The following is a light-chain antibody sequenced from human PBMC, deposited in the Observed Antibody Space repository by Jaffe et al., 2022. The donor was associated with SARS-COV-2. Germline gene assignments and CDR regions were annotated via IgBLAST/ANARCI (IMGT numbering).Light chain of an antibody. J-gene: IGLJ2*01. CDR2: EVS. Sequence: QSALTQPASVSGSPGQSITISCTGTSSDVGGYNYVSWYQQHPGKAPKLMIYEVSNRPSGVPDRFSGSKSGNTASLTISGLQAEDEADYYCSSYTSSSIVVFGGGTKLTVL. CDR1: SSDVGGYNY. V-gene: IGLV2-14*01. CDR3: SSYTSSSIVV.